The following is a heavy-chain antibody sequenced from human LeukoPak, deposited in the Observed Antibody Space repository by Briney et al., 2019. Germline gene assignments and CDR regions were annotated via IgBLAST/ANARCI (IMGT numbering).Heavy chain of an antibody. D-gene: IGHD1-1*01. J-gene: IGHJ6*03. Sequence: SGRSLRLSCAASGFTFDDYTMHWVRQAPGKGLEWVSSISSSSSYIYYADSAKGRFTISRDNAKNSLSLQMNSLRAEDTAVYYCARDRLLEDRDYHYYYYMDVWGIGTTVTVSS. CDR3: ARDRLLEDRDYHYYYYMDV. V-gene: IGHV3-21*01. CDR2: ISSSSSYI. CDR1: GFTFDDYT.